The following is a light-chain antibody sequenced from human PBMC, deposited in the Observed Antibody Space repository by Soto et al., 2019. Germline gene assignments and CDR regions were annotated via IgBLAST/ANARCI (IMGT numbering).Light chain of an antibody. V-gene: IGLV2-14*01. J-gene: IGLJ3*02. Sequence: QSALTQPASVSGSPGQSITISCTGTSSDVGGPNYVSWYRQEPGKAPKLMIYEVSNRPAGVSNRFSGSKSDNTASLTISGLQAEDEADYYCSSYTSISTWVFGGGTKVTVL. CDR2: EVS. CDR3: SSYTSISTWV. CDR1: SSDVGGPNY.